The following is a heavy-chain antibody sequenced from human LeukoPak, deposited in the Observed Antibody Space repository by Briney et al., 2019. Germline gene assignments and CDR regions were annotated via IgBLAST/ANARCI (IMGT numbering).Heavy chain of an antibody. CDR2: IYTSGST. J-gene: IGHJ4*01. Sequence: SETLSLTCTVSGGSISSYYWSWIRQPPGKGLEWIGYIYTSGSTNYNPSLKSRVTISVDTSKNQFSLKLSSVTAADTAVHYCARQYYYDSSGYLTYYFDYWGQEPWSPSPQ. CDR1: GGSISSYY. D-gene: IGHD3-22*01. V-gene: IGHV4-4*09. CDR3: ARQYYYDSSGYLTYYFDY.